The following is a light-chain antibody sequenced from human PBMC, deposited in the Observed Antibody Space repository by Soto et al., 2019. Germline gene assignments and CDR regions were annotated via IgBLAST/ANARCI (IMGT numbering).Light chain of an antibody. Sequence: QSALNQPPPASGAPGQSVTISCTGTSIDVGANDYVSWYQQHPGKAPKIMIYEVSKRPSGVPDRFSGSKSGNTASLTVSGLQAEDEADYSCSTDVRSKIISGGGTQLTDL. CDR1: SIDVGANDY. V-gene: IGLV2-8*01. J-gene: IGLJ2*01. CDR3: STDVRSKII. CDR2: EVS.